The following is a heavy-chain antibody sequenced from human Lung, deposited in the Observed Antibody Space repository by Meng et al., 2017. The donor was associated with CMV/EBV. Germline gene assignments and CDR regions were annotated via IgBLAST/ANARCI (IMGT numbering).Heavy chain of an antibody. V-gene: IGHV1-2*02. CDR3: AREDYHDSTSYQDFDY. CDR2: INPNSGGT. Sequence: KVSXKVXGYTFSDYYMHWVRQAPGQGLEWMGWINPNSGGTNYAQKFQGRVTMTRDTSISTAYMELSRLRSDDTAVYYCAREDYHDSTSYQDFDYWGQGTLVTVSS. J-gene: IGHJ4*02. CDR1: GYTFSDYY. D-gene: IGHD3-22*01.